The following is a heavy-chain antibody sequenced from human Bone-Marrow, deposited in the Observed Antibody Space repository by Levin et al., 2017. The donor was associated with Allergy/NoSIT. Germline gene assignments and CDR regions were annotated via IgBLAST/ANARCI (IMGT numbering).Heavy chain of an antibody. D-gene: IGHD3-22*01. V-gene: IGHV3-7*01. CDR3: ARDSDSYDSSGDKGAPDY. J-gene: IGHJ4*02. Sequence: GGSLRLSCAASGFTFSRYWMTWVRQAPGKGLEWVATIRQDGSEKYYVDSVKGRFTISRDNAKNSLYLQMNSLRVEDTAVFYCARDSDSYDSSGDKGAPDYWGQGTLVTVSS. CDR1: GFTFSRYW. CDR2: IRQDGSEK.